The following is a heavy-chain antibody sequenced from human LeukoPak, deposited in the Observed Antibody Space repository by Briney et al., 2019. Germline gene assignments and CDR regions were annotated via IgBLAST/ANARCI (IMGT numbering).Heavy chain of an antibody. J-gene: IGHJ4*02. D-gene: IGHD2-15*01. CDR2: IIPILGIA. Sequence: GSSVKVSCKASGGTFSSYAISWVRQAPGQGLEWMGRIIPILGIANYAQKFQGRVTITADKSTSTAYMELSSLRSEDTAVYYCAREATNCSGGSCYTRNYDYWGQGTLVTVSS. CDR3: AREATNCSGGSCYTRNYDY. V-gene: IGHV1-69*04. CDR1: GGTFSSYA.